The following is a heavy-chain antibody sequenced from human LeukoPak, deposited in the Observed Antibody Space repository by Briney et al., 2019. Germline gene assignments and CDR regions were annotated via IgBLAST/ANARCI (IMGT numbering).Heavy chain of an antibody. CDR3: ARDSDYDGIDS. CDR1: GFTLSSYG. D-gene: IGHD4-23*01. J-gene: IGHJ5*01. V-gene: IGHV3-48*03. Sequence: GGSLRLSCVASGFTLSSYGMYWVRQAPGKGLEWLSYISISGSTMYYADSVKGRFTISRDSAKNSLYLQMNSLRAEDTAVYYCARDSDYDGIDSWGQGTLVTVSS. CDR2: ISISGSTM.